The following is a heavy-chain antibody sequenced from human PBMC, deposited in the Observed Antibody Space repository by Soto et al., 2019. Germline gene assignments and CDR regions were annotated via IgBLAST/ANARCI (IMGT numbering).Heavy chain of an antibody. V-gene: IGHV3-30-3*01. CDR2: ISYDGSNK. CDR1: GFTFSSYA. CDR3: ARSRLSYAPTDAFDI. Sequence: GGSLRLSCAASGFTFSSYAMHWVRQAPGKGLEWVAVISYDGSNKYYADSVKGRFTISRDNSKNTLYLQMNSLRAEDTAVYYCARSRLSYAPTDAFDIWGQGTMVTVSS. D-gene: IGHD4-17*01. J-gene: IGHJ3*02.